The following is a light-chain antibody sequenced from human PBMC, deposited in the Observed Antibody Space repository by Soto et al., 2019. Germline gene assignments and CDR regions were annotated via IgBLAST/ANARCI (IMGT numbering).Light chain of an antibody. CDR3: QQSYSTPRT. CDR1: QSISSY. J-gene: IGKJ1*01. Sequence: DIQMTQSPSSLSASVGDRVTITCRASQSISSYINWYQQKPGKAPKVLIFAASSFQSGVPSRFSGSGSGTDFTLTISSLQPEDFATYYCQQSYSTPRTFGQGTKVDIK. V-gene: IGKV1-39*01. CDR2: AAS.